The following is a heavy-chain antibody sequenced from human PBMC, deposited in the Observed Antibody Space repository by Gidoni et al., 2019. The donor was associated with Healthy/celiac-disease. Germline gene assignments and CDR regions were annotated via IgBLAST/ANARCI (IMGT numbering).Heavy chain of an antibody. CDR3: AREGEGATLDI. J-gene: IGHJ3*02. Sequence: QVQLVESGGGVVQPGRSLRLSCAASGFTFSSYGMHWVRQAPGKGLEWVAVIGYDGSNKYYADSVKGRFTISRDNSKNTLYLQMNSLRAEDTAVYYCAREGEGATLDIWGQGTMVTVSS. D-gene: IGHD1-26*01. CDR2: IGYDGSNK. V-gene: IGHV3-33*01. CDR1: GFTFSSYG.